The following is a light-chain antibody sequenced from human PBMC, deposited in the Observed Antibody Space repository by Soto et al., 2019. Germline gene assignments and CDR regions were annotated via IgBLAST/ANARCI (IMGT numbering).Light chain of an antibody. Sequence: QSALTQPPSASGSPGQSVAISCTGTSSDVGGYNYVSWYQQHPGKPPKLIIYQVTKRPSGVPDRFSGSKSANMASLTVSGLQAEDEADYYCTSYAGGNNPVLFGGGTKLTVL. J-gene: IGLJ2*01. V-gene: IGLV2-8*01. CDR3: TSYAGGNNPVL. CDR1: SSDVGGYNY. CDR2: QVT.